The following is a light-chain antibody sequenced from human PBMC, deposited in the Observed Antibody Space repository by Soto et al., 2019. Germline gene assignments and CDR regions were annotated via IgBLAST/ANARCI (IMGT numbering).Light chain of an antibody. CDR1: QSVTSNY. CDR2: DAS. J-gene: IGKJ1*01. CDR3: HQYGSSRT. V-gene: IGKV3-20*01. Sequence: EIVLTQSPGTLSLSPGERATLSCRASQSVTSNYLSCYQQKPGQAPRLLIFDASSRATGIPDRFSGSGSGTDFTLTISRLEPEDFAVYFCHQYGSSRTFGQGTKVEIK.